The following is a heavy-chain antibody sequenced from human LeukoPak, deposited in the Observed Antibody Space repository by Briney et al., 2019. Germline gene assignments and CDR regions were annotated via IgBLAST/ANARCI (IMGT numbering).Heavy chain of an antibody. V-gene: IGHV3-30*18. CDR1: GFNFNSHG. J-gene: IGHJ3*02. Sequence: GGSLRLSCAASGFNFNSHGMHWVRQAPGKGLEWVALIPSDGSYTYYADSVKGRFTISRDNSKNTLSLQMNSVRPDDTAVYYCAKDRYGDYGPFNNWGQGTMVTVSS. D-gene: IGHD4-17*01. CDR2: IPSDGSYT. CDR3: AKDRYGDYGPFNN.